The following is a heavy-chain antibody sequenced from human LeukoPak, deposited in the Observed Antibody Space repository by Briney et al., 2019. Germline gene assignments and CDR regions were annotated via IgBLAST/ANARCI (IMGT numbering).Heavy chain of an antibody. CDR1: AGSMSGSTYY. CDR2: IYYGGST. CDR3: ARINHMSSTGIPVRGPDY. Sequence: SETLSLTCTVSAGSMSGSTYYWGWVRQPPERGLEWIGSIYYGGSTYYNPSLKSRVTMSVDTSKNQFSLNLSSVTAADTAVYYCARINHMSSTGIPVRGPDYWGQGTLVTVSS. V-gene: IGHV4-39*01. J-gene: IGHJ4*02. D-gene: IGHD6-19*01.